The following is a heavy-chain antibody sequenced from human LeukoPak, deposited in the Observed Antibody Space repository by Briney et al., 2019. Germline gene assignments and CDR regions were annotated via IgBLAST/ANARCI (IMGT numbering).Heavy chain of an antibody. J-gene: IGHJ2*01. CDR2: IKQDESAR. D-gene: IGHD3-10*01. CDR3: ARDSGLRAFDL. Sequence: PGGSLRLSCAASGFXFSVYWISWARQAPGKGLEWVANIKQDESARYYVDSVRGRFTISRDNAKNSLSLQMNSLRVDDTAVYYCARDSGLRAFDLWGRGTLVTVSS. V-gene: IGHV3-7*04. CDR1: GFXFSVYW.